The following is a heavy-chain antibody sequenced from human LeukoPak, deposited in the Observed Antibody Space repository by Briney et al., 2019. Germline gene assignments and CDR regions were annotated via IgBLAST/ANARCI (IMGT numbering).Heavy chain of an antibody. J-gene: IGHJ4*02. CDR1: GFTFSNYW. CDR3: ARVQSGDYLDY. Sequence: GGSLRLSCAASGFTFSNYWMTWVRQAPEKGLEWVANIKQDGSEKYYVDSVRGRFTISRDNAKNSLYLQMNSLRAEDTAVYYCARVQSGDYLDYWGQGTLVTVSS. V-gene: IGHV3-7*01. D-gene: IGHD4-11*01. CDR2: IKQDGSEK.